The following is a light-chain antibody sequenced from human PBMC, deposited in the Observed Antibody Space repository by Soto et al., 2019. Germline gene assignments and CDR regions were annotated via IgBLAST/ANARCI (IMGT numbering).Light chain of an antibody. CDR3: QQYNDNWT. J-gene: IGKJ1*01. V-gene: IGKV1-5*03. CDR1: QSISSW. Sequence: DIQMTQSPSTLSASVGDRVTITCRASQSISSWLAWYQQKPGTAPKLLICKASTLQTGVPSRFSGSGSGTEFTLTISSLQPDDFATYYCQQYNDNWTFGQGTKVEIK. CDR2: KAS.